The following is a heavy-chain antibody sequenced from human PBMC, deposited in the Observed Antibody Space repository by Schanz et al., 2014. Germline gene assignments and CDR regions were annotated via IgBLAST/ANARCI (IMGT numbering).Heavy chain of an antibody. Sequence: VQLVESGGGLVQPGGSLRLSCAASGFTFSDYFMAWIRQPPGRGLEWVGVISYDGSKKSYADSVKGRFTISRDNSKNTVHLQMNSLRAEDTAVYYCARESSNDIVLVPGAVFDHWGQGILVTVSS. J-gene: IGHJ4*02. CDR3: ARESSNDIVLVPGAVFDH. D-gene: IGHD2-2*01. CDR2: ISYDGSKK. V-gene: IGHV3-30*03. CDR1: GFTFSDYF.